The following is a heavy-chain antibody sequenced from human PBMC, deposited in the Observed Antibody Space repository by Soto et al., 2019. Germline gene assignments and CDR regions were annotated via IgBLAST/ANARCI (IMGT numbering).Heavy chain of an antibody. J-gene: IGHJ5*02. CDR3: ARERFSNYRWFDP. D-gene: IGHD4-4*01. CDR1: GGSVSSGSYY. Sequence: SETLSLTCTVSGGSVSSGSYYWSWIRQPPGKGLEWIGYIYYSGSTNYNPSLKSRVTISVDTSKNQFSLKLSSVTAADTAVYYCARERFSNYRWFDPWGQGTLVTVSS. V-gene: IGHV4-61*01. CDR2: IYYSGST.